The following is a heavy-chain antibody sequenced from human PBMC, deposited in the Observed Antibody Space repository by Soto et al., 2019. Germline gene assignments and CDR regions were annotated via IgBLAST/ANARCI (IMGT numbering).Heavy chain of an antibody. CDR3: ARFPTTSSSWYYFDY. J-gene: IGHJ4*02. CDR1: GGTFSSYA. Sequence: QVQLVQSGAEVKKPGSSVKVSCKASGGTFSSYAISWVRQAPRQGLEWMGGIIPIFGTANYAQKFQGRVTITADESTSTAYMELSSPRSEDTAVYYCARFPTTSSSWYYFDYWGQGTLVTVSS. CDR2: IIPIFGTA. V-gene: IGHV1-69*01. D-gene: IGHD6-13*01.